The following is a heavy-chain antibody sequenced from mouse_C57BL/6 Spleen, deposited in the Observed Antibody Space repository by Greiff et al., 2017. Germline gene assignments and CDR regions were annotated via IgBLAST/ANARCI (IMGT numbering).Heavy chain of an antibody. J-gene: IGHJ2*01. CDR2: ISDGGSYT. CDR3: AREGITQTFDY. CDR1: GFTFSSYA. Sequence: EVHLVESGGGLVKPGGSLKLSCAASGFTFSSYAMSWVRQTPEKRLAWVATISDGGSYTYYPDNVKGRFTISRDNAKNNLYLQMSHLKSEDTAMYYCAREGITQTFDYWGQGTTLTVSS. V-gene: IGHV5-4*01. D-gene: IGHD1-1*01.